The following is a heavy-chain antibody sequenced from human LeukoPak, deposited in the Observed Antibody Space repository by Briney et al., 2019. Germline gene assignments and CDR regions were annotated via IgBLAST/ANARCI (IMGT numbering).Heavy chain of an antibody. V-gene: IGHV3-7*01. CDR3: ARAQGETYYYGSGSYYIDY. CDR2: IKQDGSEK. Sequence: GGSLRLSCAASGFTFSTYWMSWVRQAPGKGPEWVANIKQDGSEKYYVDSVKGRFTISRDNAKNSLYLQMNSLRAEDTAVYYCARAQGETYYYGSGSYYIDYWGQGTLVTVSS. CDR1: GFTFSTYW. J-gene: IGHJ4*02. D-gene: IGHD3-10*01.